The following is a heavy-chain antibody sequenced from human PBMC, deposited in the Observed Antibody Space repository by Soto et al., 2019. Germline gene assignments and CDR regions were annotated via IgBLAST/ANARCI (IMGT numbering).Heavy chain of an antibody. CDR1: GYTFTSYG. V-gene: IGHV1-18*01. CDR3: ARDRLPRITIFGVPKSGWFDP. CDR2: ISAYNGNT. J-gene: IGHJ5*02. Sequence: QVQLVQSGAEVKKPGASVKVSCKASGYTFTSYGISWVRQAPGQGLEWMGWISAYNGNTNYAQKLQGRVTMTTDTSTSTAYMELRSLRSDDTAVYYCARDRLPRITIFGVPKSGWFDPWGQGTLVTVSS. D-gene: IGHD3-3*01.